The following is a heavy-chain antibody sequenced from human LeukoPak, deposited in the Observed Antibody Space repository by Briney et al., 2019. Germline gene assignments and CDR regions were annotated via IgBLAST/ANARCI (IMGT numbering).Heavy chain of an antibody. V-gene: IGHV3-64*01. D-gene: IGHD6-25*01. J-gene: IGHJ4*02. CDR2: ISSNGGST. Sequence: GGSLRLSCAASGFTFSSYAMHWVRQAPGKGLEYVSAISSNGGSTYYANSVKGRFTISRDNSKNTLYLQMNSLRAEDTAVYYCAKDGAKFAATPYYFDYWGQGTLVTVSS. CDR1: GFTFSSYA. CDR3: AKDGAKFAATPYYFDY.